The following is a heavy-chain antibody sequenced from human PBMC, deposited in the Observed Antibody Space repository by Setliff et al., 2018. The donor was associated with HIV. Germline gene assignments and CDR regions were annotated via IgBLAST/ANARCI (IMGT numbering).Heavy chain of an antibody. D-gene: IGHD3-10*01. CDR2: IKNKKNGGTG. CDR1: RFPFSDAW. J-gene: IGHJ4*02. V-gene: IGHV3-15*01. CDR3: ARSIYGSGSYPLDY. Sequence: PGESLKISCAATRFPFSDAWMTWVRQAPGKGLEWVARIKNKKNGGTGHYAAPVEGRFTVSKDKSKNTLYLQMSSLRDEDTAVYFCARSIYGSGSYPLDYWGQGILVTVSS.